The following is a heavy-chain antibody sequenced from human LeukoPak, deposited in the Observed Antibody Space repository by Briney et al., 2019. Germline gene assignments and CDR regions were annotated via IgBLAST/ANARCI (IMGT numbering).Heavy chain of an antibody. Sequence: SVKVSCKASGGTFSSYTISWVRQAPGQGLEWMGRIIPILGIANHAQKFQGRVTITADKSTSTAYMELSSLRSEDTAVYYCARYYYDSSGPGAFDPWGQGTLVTVSS. V-gene: IGHV1-69*02. CDR2: IIPILGIA. D-gene: IGHD3-22*01. CDR1: GGTFSSYT. J-gene: IGHJ5*02. CDR3: ARYYYDSSGPGAFDP.